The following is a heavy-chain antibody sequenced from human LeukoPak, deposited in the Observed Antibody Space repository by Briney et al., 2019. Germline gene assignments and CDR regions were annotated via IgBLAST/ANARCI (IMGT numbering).Heavy chain of an antibody. CDR2: ISGSGGST. J-gene: IGHJ3*02. CDR1: GFTFSSYA. D-gene: IGHD3-22*01. CDR3: AKDRGYYDSSGYSRDAFDI. Sequence: GGSLRLSCAASGFTFSSYAMSWVRQAPGKGLEWVSAISGSGGSTYYADSVKGRFTISRDNSKNTPYLQMNSLRAEDTAVYYCAKDRGYYDSSGYSRDAFDIWGQGTMVTVSS. V-gene: IGHV3-23*01.